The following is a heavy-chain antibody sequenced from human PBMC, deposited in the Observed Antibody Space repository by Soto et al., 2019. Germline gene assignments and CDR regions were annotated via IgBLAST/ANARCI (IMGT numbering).Heavy chain of an antibody. CDR1: GFTFSAYT. CDR3: AKDRLENAEPGDY. V-gene: IGHV3-23*01. D-gene: IGHD3-3*01. CDR2: IRDGGVST. J-gene: IGHJ4*02. Sequence: EVQLLESGGGLVQPGGSLRLSCAASGFTFSAYTMSWARQAPGKGLEWVSAIRDGGVSTYYADSVRGRFTISRDHSKNPLDQQMDSLRGEDTALYYCAKDRLENAEPGDYWGQGTLVTVSS.